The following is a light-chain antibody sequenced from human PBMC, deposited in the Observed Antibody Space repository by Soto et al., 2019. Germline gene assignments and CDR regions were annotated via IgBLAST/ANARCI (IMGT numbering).Light chain of an antibody. CDR2: AAS. Sequence: DIQMTQSPCSLSASVGDRVTITCRASQGIRDALGWYQQKPGKAPKRLIYAASSLQSGVPSRFSGSGSGTEFTLTISSLQPEDFATYYCLQHNSYPQTLGQGNKVEIK. J-gene: IGKJ1*01. CDR1: QGIRDA. V-gene: IGKV1-17*01. CDR3: LQHNSYPQT.